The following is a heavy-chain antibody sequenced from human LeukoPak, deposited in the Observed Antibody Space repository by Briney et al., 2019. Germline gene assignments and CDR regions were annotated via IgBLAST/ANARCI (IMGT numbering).Heavy chain of an antibody. CDR2: ISGSGGTI. CDR1: GFTFSSYG. Sequence: PGGSLRLSCAASGFTFSSYGMSWVRQAPGKGLEWVSAISGSGGTIYYAGSVKGRFTISRDNAKNSLYLQMNSLRAEDTAVYYCARDSPPDYWGQGALVTVSS. CDR3: ARDSPPDY. V-gene: IGHV3-23*01. J-gene: IGHJ4*02.